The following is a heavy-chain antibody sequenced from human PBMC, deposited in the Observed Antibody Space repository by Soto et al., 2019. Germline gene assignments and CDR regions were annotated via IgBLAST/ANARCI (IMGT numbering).Heavy chain of an antibody. CDR3: ARVIKYYDSSGNYWYFDL. CDR1: GGTFSSYA. V-gene: IGHV1-69*06. Sequence: QVQLVQSGAEVQKPGSSVKVSCKASGGTFSSYAISWVRQAPGQGLEWMGGIIPIFGTANYAQKFQGRVTITADKSTSTAYMELSSLRSEDTAVYYCARVIKYYDSSGNYWYFDLWGRGTLVTVSS. CDR2: IIPIFGTA. J-gene: IGHJ2*01. D-gene: IGHD3-22*01.